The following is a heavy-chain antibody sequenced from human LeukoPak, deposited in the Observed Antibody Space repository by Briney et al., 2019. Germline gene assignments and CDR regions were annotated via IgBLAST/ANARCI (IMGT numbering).Heavy chain of an antibody. J-gene: IGHJ4*02. CDR3: GRGRVVVPAAIVGCLDY. CDR1: GFTFSSYA. CDR2: ISYDGSNK. Sequence: GSLRLSCAASGFTFSSYAMHWVRQAPGKGLEWVAVISYDGSNKYYADSVKGRFTISRDNSKNTLYLQMNSLRDEDTAVYYCGRGRVVVPAAIVGCLDYWGQGPVVIVSA. V-gene: IGHV3-30-3*01. D-gene: IGHD2-2*01.